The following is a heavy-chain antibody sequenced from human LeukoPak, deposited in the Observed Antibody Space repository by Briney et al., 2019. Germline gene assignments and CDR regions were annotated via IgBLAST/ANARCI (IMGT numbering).Heavy chain of an antibody. J-gene: IGHJ4*02. CDR1: GFTFSSYG. Sequence: GGSLRLSCAASGFTFSSYGMHWVRQAPGKGLEWVAVISYDGSNKYYADSVKGRFTISRDNSKNTLYLQMNSLRAKDTAVYYCAKDPTSSVTATTSDYWGQGTLVTASS. V-gene: IGHV3-30*18. CDR3: AKDPTSSVTATTSDY. D-gene: IGHD2-21*02. CDR2: ISYDGSNK.